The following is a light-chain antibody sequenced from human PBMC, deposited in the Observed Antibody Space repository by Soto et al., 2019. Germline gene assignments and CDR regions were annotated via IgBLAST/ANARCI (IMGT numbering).Light chain of an antibody. Sequence: DIQITQSPSSLSASVGDRLTITCRASQGISTYLNWYKQKPGKAPKLLIYAASTLQSGVPSRFSGSGSETDFTLTINSLQPEDFEAYSCQQNYSATWTFGQGTKVDI. J-gene: IGKJ1*01. CDR1: QGISTY. CDR2: AAS. CDR3: QQNYSATWT. V-gene: IGKV1-39*01.